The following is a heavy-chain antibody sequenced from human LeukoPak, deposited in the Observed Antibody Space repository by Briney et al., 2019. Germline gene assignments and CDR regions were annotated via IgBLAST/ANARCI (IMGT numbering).Heavy chain of an antibody. D-gene: IGHD1-14*01. CDR1: RFTAITTD. CDR2: LYSDGNT. Sequence: GGSLRLSRAATRFTAITTDMTWVPQAPGKRLKRVSVLYSDGNTKYADSVQGRFTISRDNSKNTLYLEMNSLSPDDTAVYYCARGVEPLAANTLAYWGQGTLVTVSS. V-gene: IGHV3-53*01. CDR3: ARGVEPLAANTLAY. J-gene: IGHJ4*02.